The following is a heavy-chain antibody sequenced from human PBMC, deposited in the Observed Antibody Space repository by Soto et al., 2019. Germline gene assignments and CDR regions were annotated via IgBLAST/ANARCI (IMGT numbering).Heavy chain of an antibody. J-gene: IGHJ4*02. CDR3: ARSRYCSSTSCLRPFDY. CDR1: GYTFTGYY. CDR2: INPNSGGT. V-gene: IGHV1-2*04. Sequence: ASVKVSCKASGYTFTGYYMHWVRQAPGQGLEWMGWINPNSGGTNYAQKFQGWVTMTRDTSISTAYMELSRLRSDDTAVYYCARSRYCSSTSCLRPFDYWGQGTLVTVPQ. D-gene: IGHD2-2*01.